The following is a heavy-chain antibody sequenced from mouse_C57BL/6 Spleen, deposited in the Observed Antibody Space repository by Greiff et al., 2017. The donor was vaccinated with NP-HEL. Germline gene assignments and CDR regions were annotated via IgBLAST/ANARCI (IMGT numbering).Heavy chain of an antibody. CDR2: IYPGSGST. Sequence: QVQLQQPGAELVKPGASVKMSCKASGYTFTSYWITWVKQRPGQGLEWIGDIYPGSGSTNYNEKFKSKATLTVDTSSSTAYMQLSSLTSEDSAVYYCARWGLRPYYAMDYWGQGTSVTVSS. CDR3: ARWGLRPYYAMDY. D-gene: IGHD2-4*01. J-gene: IGHJ4*01. V-gene: IGHV1-55*01. CDR1: GYTFTSYW.